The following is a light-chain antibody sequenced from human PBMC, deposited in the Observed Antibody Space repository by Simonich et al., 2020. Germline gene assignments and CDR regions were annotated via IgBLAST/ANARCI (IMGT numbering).Light chain of an antibody. CDR2: WAS. V-gene: IGKV4-1*01. Sequence: DIVMTQSPDSLAVSLGERATINCKSSQRVLYSSNNKNYLAWYQQKPGQPPKLLIYWASTRESGVPDRSSGSGSGTDFTLTISSRQAEAVAVYYCQQYYSTPPYTFGQGTKLEIK. CDR1: QRVLYSSNNKNY. J-gene: IGKJ2*01. CDR3: QQYYSTPPYT.